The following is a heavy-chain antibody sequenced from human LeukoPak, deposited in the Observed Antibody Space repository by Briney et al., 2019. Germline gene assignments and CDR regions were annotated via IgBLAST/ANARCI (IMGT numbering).Heavy chain of an antibody. V-gene: IGHV3-23*01. D-gene: IGHD5-18*01. J-gene: IGHJ6*03. CDR3: ARCPASGIQLYVYYYYYMDV. CDR2: ISGSGGST. Sequence: PGGSLRLSCAASGFTFSSYVMSWVRQAPGKGLEWVSAISGSGGSTYYADSVKGRFTISRDNSKNTLYLQMNSLRAEDTAVYYCARCPASGIQLYVYYYYYMDVWGKGTTVTVSS. CDR1: GFTFSSYV.